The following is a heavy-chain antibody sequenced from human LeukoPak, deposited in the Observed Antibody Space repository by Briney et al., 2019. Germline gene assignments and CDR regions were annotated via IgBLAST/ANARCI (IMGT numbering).Heavy chain of an antibody. CDR2: ISYDGSNK. Sequence: GGSLRLSCAASGFTFSSYAMSWVRQAPGKGLEWVAVISYDGSNKYYADSVKGRFTISRDNSKNTLYLQMNSLRAEDTAVYYCAGDVGATKPPYWGQGTLVTVSS. CDR1: GFTFSSYA. D-gene: IGHD1-26*01. CDR3: AGDVGATKPPY. V-gene: IGHV3-30-3*01. J-gene: IGHJ4*02.